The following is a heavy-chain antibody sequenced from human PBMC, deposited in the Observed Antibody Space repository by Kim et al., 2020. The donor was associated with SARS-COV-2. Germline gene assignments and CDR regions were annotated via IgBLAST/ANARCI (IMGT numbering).Heavy chain of an antibody. CDR1: GGSFSGYY. CDR2: INHSGST. CDR3: ARENRQGLLWFRELLFDY. Sequence: SETLSLTCAVYGGSFSGYYWSWIRQPPGKGLEWIGEINHSGSTNYNPSLKSRVTISVDTSKNQFSLKLSSVTAADTAVYYCARENRQGLLWFRELLFDYWGQGTLVTVSS. D-gene: IGHD3-10*01. V-gene: IGHV4-34*01. J-gene: IGHJ4*02.